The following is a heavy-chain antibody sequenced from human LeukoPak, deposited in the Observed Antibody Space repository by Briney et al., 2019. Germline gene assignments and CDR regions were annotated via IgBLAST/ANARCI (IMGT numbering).Heavy chain of an antibody. CDR1: GGSITSRDYY. J-gene: IGHJ4*02. Sequence: SQTLSLTCTVSGGSITSRDYYWSWIRQSPGKGLEWIGHISYSGSTYYNPSLKSRVSMSQDTSKNQFSLRLNSVTAADTAVYYCARAYSGYDYIFGSWGQGTLVTVSS. CDR3: ARAYSGYDYIFGS. V-gene: IGHV4-30-4*08. CDR2: ISYSGST. D-gene: IGHD5-12*01.